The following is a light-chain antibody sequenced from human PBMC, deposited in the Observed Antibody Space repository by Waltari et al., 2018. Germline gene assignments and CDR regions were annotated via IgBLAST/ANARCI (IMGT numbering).Light chain of an antibody. J-gene: IGKJ2*01. V-gene: IGKV3-20*01. CDR2: GAS. CDR3: QQYGSAQT. Sequence: EIMLTQSPGTLSLSPGERATLSCRASQSVSSSLAWYQQRPGQAPRLLIYGASSRATGIPDRFSGSGSGTDFALTIRRLEPEDFAVYYCQQYGSAQTFGPGTKLEIK. CDR1: QSVSSS.